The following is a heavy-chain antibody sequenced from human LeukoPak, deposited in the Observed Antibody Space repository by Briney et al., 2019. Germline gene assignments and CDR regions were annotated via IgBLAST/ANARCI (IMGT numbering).Heavy chain of an antibody. CDR3: ATDRFLIGDGYNSGRYYFDY. V-gene: IGHV1-24*01. CDR2: FDPEDGET. J-gene: IGHJ4*02. CDR1: GYTLTELS. D-gene: IGHD5-12*01. Sequence: ASVKVSCKVSGYTLTELSMHWVRQAPGKGLEWMGGFDPEDGETIYAQKFQGRVTMTGDTSTDTAYMELSSLRSEDTAVYYCATDRFLIGDGYNSGRYYFDYWGQGTLVTVSS.